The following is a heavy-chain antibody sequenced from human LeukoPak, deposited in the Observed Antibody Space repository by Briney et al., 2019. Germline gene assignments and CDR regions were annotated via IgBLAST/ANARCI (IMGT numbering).Heavy chain of an antibody. CDR3: AIHKYYYYGSGSYYNFDY. CDR2: ISYDGSNK. V-gene: IGHV3-30-3*01. Sequence: QPGGSLRLSCAASGFTFSTYAMNWVRQAPGKGLEWVAVISYDGSNKYYADSVKGRFTISRDNSKNTLYLQMNSLRAEDTAVYYCAIHKYYYYGSGSYYNFDYWGQGTLVTVSS. D-gene: IGHD3-10*01. J-gene: IGHJ4*02. CDR1: GFTFSTYA.